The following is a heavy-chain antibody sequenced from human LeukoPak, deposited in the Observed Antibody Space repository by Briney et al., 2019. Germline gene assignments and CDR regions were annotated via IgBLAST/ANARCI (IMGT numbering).Heavy chain of an antibody. V-gene: IGHV3-33*01. CDR3: ARELFSSGSCPDG. CDR1: GFTFSYYA. Sequence: GRALRLSCSASGFTFSYYAIHWVRQAPGKGLEWVALIWSDGSNKYYADSVKGRITISRDNSKNTVYLQMNSLRAEDTAVYYCARELFSSGSCPDGWGQGTLVTVSS. CDR2: IWSDGSNK. J-gene: IGHJ4*02. D-gene: IGHD3-10*01.